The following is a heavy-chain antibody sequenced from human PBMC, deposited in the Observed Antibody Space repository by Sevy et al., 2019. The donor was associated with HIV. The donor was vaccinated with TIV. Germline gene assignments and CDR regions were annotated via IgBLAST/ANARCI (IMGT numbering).Heavy chain of an antibody. CDR3: AKDLRTVLRFLEWSFDY. D-gene: IGHD3-3*01. V-gene: IGHV3-30*18. CDR1: GFTFSSYG. CDR2: ISYDGSNK. Sequence: GGSLRLSCAASGFTFSSYGMHWVRQAPGKGLEWVAVISYDGSNKYYADSVKGQFTISRDNSKNTLYLQMNSLRAEDTAVYYCAKDLRTVLRFLEWSFDYWGQGTLVTVSS. J-gene: IGHJ4*02.